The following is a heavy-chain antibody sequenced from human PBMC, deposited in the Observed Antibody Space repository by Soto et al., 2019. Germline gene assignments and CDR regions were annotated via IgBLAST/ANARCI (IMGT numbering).Heavy chain of an antibody. CDR2: LSGSGGST. Sequence: EVQLLEAGGGLVQPGGSQRLSCAASGFTFSSYAMTWVRQAPGKGLEWVSTLSGSGGSTYYAASLKGRFTISRDNSQDTLYLEINSLRGEDTAVYFCAKPQGPGTPYYYAMDVWGQGTAVTVSS. CDR3: AKPQGPGTPYYYAMDV. J-gene: IGHJ6*02. CDR1: GFTFSSYA. D-gene: IGHD1-1*01. V-gene: IGHV3-23*01.